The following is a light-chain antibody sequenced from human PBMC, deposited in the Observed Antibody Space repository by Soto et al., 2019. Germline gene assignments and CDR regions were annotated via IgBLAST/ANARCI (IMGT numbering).Light chain of an antibody. J-gene: IGKJ4*01. CDR3: PQRSNWLLT. CDR2: DTS. V-gene: IGKV3-11*01. CDR1: QSVNSF. Sequence: EIVLTQSPATLSLSPGERATLSCRASQSVNSFLAWFQQKPGQAPRLLIYDTSNRAAGIPARFSGSGSGTDFTLTISSLEPEDFAVYYCPQRSNWLLTFGGGTKVEIK.